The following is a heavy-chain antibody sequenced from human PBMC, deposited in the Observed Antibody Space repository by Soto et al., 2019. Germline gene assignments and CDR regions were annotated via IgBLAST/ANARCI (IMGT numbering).Heavy chain of an antibody. V-gene: IGHV4-34*01. CDR2: INHSGST. D-gene: IGHD6-13*01. CDR1: GGSFSGYY. J-gene: IGHJ4*02. Sequence: PSETLSLTCAVYGGSFSGYYWSWIRQPPGKGLEWIGEINHSGSTNYNPSLKSRVTISVDTSKNQFSLKLSSVTAADTAVYYCARLIAAAAQVDYWGQGTLVTVSS. CDR3: ARLIAAAAQVDY.